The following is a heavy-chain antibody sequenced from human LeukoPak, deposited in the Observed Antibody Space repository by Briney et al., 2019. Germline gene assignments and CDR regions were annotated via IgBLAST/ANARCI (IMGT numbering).Heavy chain of an antibody. J-gene: IGHJ4*02. CDR3: AKEAGIVLGGDY. CDR1: GFTFSSYA. D-gene: IGHD1-26*01. V-gene: IGHV3-23*01. CDR2: ISGSGGST. Sequence: PGGSLRLSCAASGFTFSSYAMSWVRQAPGKGLEWVSAISGSGGSTYYADSVKGRFTISRDNSKNTLYLQMDSLRAEDSAVYFCAKEAGIVLGGDYWGLGTLVTVSS.